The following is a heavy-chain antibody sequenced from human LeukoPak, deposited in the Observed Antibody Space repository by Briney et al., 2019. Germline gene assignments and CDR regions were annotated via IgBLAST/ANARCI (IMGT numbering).Heavy chain of an antibody. Sequence: GGSLRLSCAASGFTVSSNYMSWFRQAPGKGLEWVSVIYSGGSTYYADSVKGRFTISRDNSKNTLYLQMNSLRAEDTAVYYWARWYDSSGYYPYYFDYWGQGTLVTVSS. J-gene: IGHJ4*02. V-gene: IGHV3-53*01. CDR2: IYSGGST. CDR1: GFTVSSNY. D-gene: IGHD3-22*01. CDR3: ARWYDSSGYYPYYFDY.